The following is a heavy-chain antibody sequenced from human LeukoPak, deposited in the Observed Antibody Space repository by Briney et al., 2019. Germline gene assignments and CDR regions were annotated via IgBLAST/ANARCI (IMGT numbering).Heavy chain of an antibody. Sequence: GESLKISCKGSGYSSINYWIGWVRQMPGKGLEWMGIIYPGDSDTKYSPSFQGQVTISVDKSISTAYLQWSSLKASDTAMYYCARGAVTGLYDWFDPWGQGTLVTVSS. CDR2: IYPGDSDT. D-gene: IGHD6-19*01. V-gene: IGHV5-51*01. CDR3: ARGAVTGLYDWFDP. J-gene: IGHJ5*02. CDR1: GYSSINYW.